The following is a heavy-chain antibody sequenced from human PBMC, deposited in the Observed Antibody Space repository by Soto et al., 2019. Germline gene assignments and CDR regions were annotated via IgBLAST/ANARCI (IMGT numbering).Heavy chain of an antibody. D-gene: IGHD2-21*02. Sequence: PGGSLRLSCAASGFTFSSYGMHWVRQAPGKGLEWVAVIWYDGSNKYYADSVKGRFTISRDNSKNTLYLQMNRLRAEDTAVYYCARDFTGGNFYYDYWRQGALVTVS. V-gene: IGHV3-33*01. CDR3: ARDFTGGNFYYDY. J-gene: IGHJ4*02. CDR2: IWYDGSNK. CDR1: GFTFSSYG.